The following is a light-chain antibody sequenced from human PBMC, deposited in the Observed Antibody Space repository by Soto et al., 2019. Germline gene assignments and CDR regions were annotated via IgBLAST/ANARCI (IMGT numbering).Light chain of an antibody. Sequence: EIVMTQSPATLSVSPGERATLSCRASQSVSSNLAWYQQKPGQAPRLLIYGASTRATGIPARFSGSGSGTDFTLTISSLEPEDFAVYYCQQYGSSLWTFGQGTKVDI. J-gene: IGKJ1*01. CDR1: QSVSSN. CDR2: GAS. V-gene: IGKV3-15*01. CDR3: QQYGSSLWT.